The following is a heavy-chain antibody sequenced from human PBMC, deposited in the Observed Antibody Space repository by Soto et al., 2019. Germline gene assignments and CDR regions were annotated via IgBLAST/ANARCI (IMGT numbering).Heavy chain of an antibody. Sequence: EVQLVESGGGLVQPGGSRRLSCAASGFTFSSRWMSWVRQAPGKGPEWVATINEDGSEKYYVDSVKGRFTISRDNGKNSLYLQMDSQRAEDTAIYCCARGTIGGQGSPVTVCS. J-gene: IGHJ4*02. CDR1: GFTFSSRW. CDR2: INEDGSEK. V-gene: IGHV3-7*04. CDR3: ARGTI.